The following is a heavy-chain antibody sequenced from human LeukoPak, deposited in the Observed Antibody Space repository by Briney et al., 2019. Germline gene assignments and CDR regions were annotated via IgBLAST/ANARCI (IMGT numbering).Heavy chain of an antibody. D-gene: IGHD2-8*01. CDR3: ARDRHCANGVCHSPPSMDV. Sequence: GGSLRLSCAASGFTFSSYGMHWVRQAPGKGLEWVADIWFDGKNEHFADSVKGRFTISRDNSKNTMYLQINSLRAEDTAVYYCARDRHCANGVCHSPPSMDVWGQGTTVTVSS. J-gene: IGHJ6*02. CDR2: IWFDGKNE. V-gene: IGHV3-33*01. CDR1: GFTFSSYG.